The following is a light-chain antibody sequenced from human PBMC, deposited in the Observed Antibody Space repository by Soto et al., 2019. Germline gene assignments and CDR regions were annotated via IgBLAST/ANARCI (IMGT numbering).Light chain of an antibody. Sequence: EIVLTQSPVTLSLSPGERATLSCRASQRITNNFLAWFQQKAGLAPRLLIYGASTRASGVPDRFSGGGSGTDFVLTISRLEPEDFAVYYCQQYGRSPFTFGQGTKLQSK. CDR2: GAS. V-gene: IGKV3-20*01. CDR1: QRITNNF. J-gene: IGKJ2*01. CDR3: QQYGRSPFT.